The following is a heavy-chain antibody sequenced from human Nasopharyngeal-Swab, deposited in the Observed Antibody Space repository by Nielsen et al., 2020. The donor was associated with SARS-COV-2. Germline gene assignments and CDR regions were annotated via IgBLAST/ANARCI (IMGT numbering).Heavy chain of an antibody. CDR2: ISYDGSNK. V-gene: IGHV3-30*18. CDR3: ANGEYSSGWYPGAI. Sequence: GESLKISCAASGFTFSSYGMHWVRQAPGKGLEWVAVISYDGSNKYYADSVKGRFTISRDNSKNTLYLQMNSLRAEDTALYYCANGEYSSGWYPGAIWGQGTMVTVSS. CDR1: GFTFSSYG. J-gene: IGHJ3*02. D-gene: IGHD6-19*01.